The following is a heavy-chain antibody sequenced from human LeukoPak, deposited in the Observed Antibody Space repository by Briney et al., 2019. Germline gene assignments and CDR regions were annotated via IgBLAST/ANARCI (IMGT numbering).Heavy chain of an antibody. V-gene: IGHV3-74*01. J-gene: IGHJ6*03. CDR1: GFTFSSYA. CDR2: INTDGSST. Sequence: GGSLRLSCAASGFTFSSYAMSWVRQAPGKGLVWVSRINTDGSSTNYADSVKGRFTISRDNAKNTLYLQVDSLRAEDTAVYYCARGRHLYSYAYDYYMDVWGKGTTVTISS. D-gene: IGHD5-18*01. CDR3: ARGRHLYSYAYDYYMDV.